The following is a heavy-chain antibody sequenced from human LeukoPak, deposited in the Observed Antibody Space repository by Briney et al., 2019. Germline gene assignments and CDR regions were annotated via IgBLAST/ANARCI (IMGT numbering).Heavy chain of an antibody. J-gene: IGHJ6*03. CDR3: ARDHGFWSGPYYYMDV. CDR1: GGPISSYY. Sequence: SETLSLTCTVSGGPISSYYWSWIRQPPGKGLEWIGYIYYSGSTNYNPSLKSRVTISVDTSKNQFSLKLSSVTAADTAVYYCARDHGFWSGPYYYMDVWGKGTTVTVSS. V-gene: IGHV4-59*01. D-gene: IGHD3-3*01. CDR2: IYYSGST.